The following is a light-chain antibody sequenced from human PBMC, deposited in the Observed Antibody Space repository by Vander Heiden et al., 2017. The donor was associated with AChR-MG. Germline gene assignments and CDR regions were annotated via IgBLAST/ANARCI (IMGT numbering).Light chain of an antibody. Sequence: EVVMTQSPPSLTVSLGQPASISCTSSESFEHPDGKTYLNWFHQRPGQSPRRLIYQVSRRDSGVPGRFTGTGSGTHFTLIISRVEAEDVGVFYCMQATRWAWTFGQGTKVEIK. CDR3: MQATRWAWT. V-gene: IGKV2-30*02. J-gene: IGKJ1*01. CDR2: QVS. CDR1: ESFEHPDGKTY.